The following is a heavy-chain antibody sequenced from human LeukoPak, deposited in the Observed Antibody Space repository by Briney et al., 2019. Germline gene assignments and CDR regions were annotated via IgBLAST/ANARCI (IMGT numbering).Heavy chain of an antibody. D-gene: IGHD3-10*01. CDR1: GGSISSYY. CDR2: IYYSGST. Sequence: PSETLSLTCTVSGGSISSYYWSWIRQPPGKGLEWIGYIYYSGSTNYNPSLKSRVTISVDTSKNQFPLKLSSVTAADTAVYYCARDQKYGSGSLGFDPWGQGTLVTVSS. J-gene: IGHJ5*02. CDR3: ARDQKYGSGSLGFDP. V-gene: IGHV4-59*01.